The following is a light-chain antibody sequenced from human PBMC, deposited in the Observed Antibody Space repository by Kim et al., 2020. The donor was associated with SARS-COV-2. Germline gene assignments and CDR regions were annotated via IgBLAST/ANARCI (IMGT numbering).Light chain of an antibody. CDR3: QSYDSSLLWV. Sequence: KTVTTSCTRSSGSIASNYVQWYQQRPGSAPTTVIYEDNQRPSGVPDRFSGSIDSSSNSASLTISGLKTEDEADYYCQSYDSSLLWVFGGGTQLTVL. CDR2: EDN. CDR1: SGSIASNY. V-gene: IGLV6-57*03. J-gene: IGLJ3*02.